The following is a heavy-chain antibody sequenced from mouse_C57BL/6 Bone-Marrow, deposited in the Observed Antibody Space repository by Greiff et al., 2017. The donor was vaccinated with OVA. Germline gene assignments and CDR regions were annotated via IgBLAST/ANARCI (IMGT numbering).Heavy chain of an antibody. V-gene: IGHV1-72*01. CDR1: GYTFTSYW. Sequence: QVQLKQPGAELVKPGASVKLSCKASGYTFTSYWMHWVKQRPGRGLEWIGRIDPNSGGTKYNEKFKSKATLTVDKPSSTAYMQLSSLTSEDSAVYYCARSKDYDGRFAYWGQGTLVTVSA. J-gene: IGHJ3*01. CDR3: ARSKDYDGRFAY. CDR2: IDPNSGGT. D-gene: IGHD2-4*01.